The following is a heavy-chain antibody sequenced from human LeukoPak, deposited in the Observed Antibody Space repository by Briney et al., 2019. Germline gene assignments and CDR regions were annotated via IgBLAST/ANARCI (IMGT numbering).Heavy chain of an antibody. D-gene: IGHD5-12*01. Sequence: SDTLSLTCTVSGGSISGYFLSWIRQPAGKGLEWIGCIYSSGSNNYNPSLKSRVTMSLDTSKNHLSLNLSSVTAADTAVYYCAREPTSGREPTSGRPLDYWGQGTLVTVSS. J-gene: IGHJ4*02. CDR2: IYSSGSN. CDR1: GGSISGYF. CDR3: AREPTSGREPTSGRPLDY. V-gene: IGHV4-4*07.